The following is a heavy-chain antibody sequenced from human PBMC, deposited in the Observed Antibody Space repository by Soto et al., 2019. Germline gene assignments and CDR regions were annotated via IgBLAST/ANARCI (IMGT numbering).Heavy chain of an antibody. CDR3: ARVAVAGLYYYGMDV. J-gene: IGHJ6*02. V-gene: IGHV1-18*01. D-gene: IGHD6-19*01. Sequence: ASVKVSCKASGYTFTSYGIIWVRQAPGQGLEWMGWISAYNGNTNYAQKLQGRVTMTTDTSTSTAYMGLRSLRSDDTAVYYCARVAVAGLYYYGMDVWGQGTTVTVSS. CDR2: ISAYNGNT. CDR1: GYTFTSYG.